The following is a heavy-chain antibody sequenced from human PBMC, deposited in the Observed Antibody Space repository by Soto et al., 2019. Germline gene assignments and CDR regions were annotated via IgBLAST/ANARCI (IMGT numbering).Heavy chain of an antibody. Sequence: GASVKVSCKVSGYTLTELSMHWVRQAPVKGLEWMGGFDPEDGETIYAQKFQGRVTMTEDTSTYTAYMELSSLRSEDTAVYYCATDASRGSYYYGDAFDIWGQGTMVTVSS. J-gene: IGHJ3*02. CDR1: GYTLTELS. V-gene: IGHV1-24*01. CDR3: ATDASRGSYYYGDAFDI. D-gene: IGHD1-26*01. CDR2: FDPEDGET.